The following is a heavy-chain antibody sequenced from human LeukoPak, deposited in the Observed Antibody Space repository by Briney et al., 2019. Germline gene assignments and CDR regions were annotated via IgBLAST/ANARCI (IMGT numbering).Heavy chain of an antibody. J-gene: IGHJ3*02. CDR2: INHSGST. D-gene: IGHD6-19*01. CDR3: ARAAYSSGWYEAAFDI. CDR1: GGSFSGYY. V-gene: IGHV4-34*01. Sequence: SETLSLTCAVYGGSFSGYYWSWIRQPPGKGLEWIGEINHSGSTNYNPSLKSRVTISVDTSKNQFSLKLSSVAAADTAVYYCARAAYSSGWYEAAFDIWGQGTMVTVSS.